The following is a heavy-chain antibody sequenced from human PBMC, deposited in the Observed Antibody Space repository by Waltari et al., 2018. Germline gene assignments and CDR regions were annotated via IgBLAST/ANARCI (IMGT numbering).Heavy chain of an antibody. V-gene: IGHV4-38-2*02. J-gene: IGHJ6*02. CDR3: AGEKARYGFDV. CDR2: LFHTGSP. Sequence: QLQESGPGLVKPSETLSLTCSVSGFSMTRSYWAWIRQPPGKGLEWIGRLFHTGSPSYNPSLKSRVTISVDSSKNQFTLRLTAVTAADTAVYYCAGEKARYGFDVWGQGTTVTVSS. CDR1: GFSMTRSY.